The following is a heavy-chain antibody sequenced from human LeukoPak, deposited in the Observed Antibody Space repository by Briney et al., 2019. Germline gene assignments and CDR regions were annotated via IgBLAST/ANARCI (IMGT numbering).Heavy chain of an antibody. J-gene: IGHJ5*02. CDR2: IKSNTDGGTN. D-gene: IGHD3-16*02. CDR1: GFTFSNAW. V-gene: IGHV3-15*01. Sequence: PGGSLRLSCAASGFTFSNAWMSWVRQPPGKGLEWVGRIKSNTDGGTNDYAAPVKGRFTISRDDSKNTLYLQMSSLKTESTAVYYCTTAPWGYNYDYVWGSYRYTQGLSNWFDPGGQGTRVTVAS. CDR3: TTAPWGYNYDYVWGSYRYTQGLSNWFDP.